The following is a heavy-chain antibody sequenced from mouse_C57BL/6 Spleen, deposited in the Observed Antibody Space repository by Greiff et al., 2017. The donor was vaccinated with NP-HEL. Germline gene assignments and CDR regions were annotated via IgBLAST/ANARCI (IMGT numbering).Heavy chain of an antibody. J-gene: IGHJ2*01. CDR2: IWSGGST. Sequence: VKVVESGPGLVQPSQSLSITCTVSGFSLTSYGVHWVRQSPGKGLEWLGVIWSGGSTDYNAAFISRLSISKDNSKSQVFFKMNSLQADDTAIYYCARRGGNYRDFDYWGQGTTLTVSS. CDR3: ARRGGNYRDFDY. D-gene: IGHD2-1*01. V-gene: IGHV2-2*01. CDR1: GFSLTSYG.